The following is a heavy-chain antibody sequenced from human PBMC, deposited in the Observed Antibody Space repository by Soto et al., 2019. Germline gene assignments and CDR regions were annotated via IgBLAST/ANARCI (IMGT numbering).Heavy chain of an antibody. Sequence: SETLSLTCTVSGGSVSSGSYYWSWIRQPPGKGLEWIGYIYYSGSTNYNPSLKSRVTISVDTSKNQFSLKLSSVTAADTAVYYCARGASLGYCSGGSCYSHFSWFDPWGQGTLVTVSS. D-gene: IGHD2-15*01. CDR2: IYYSGST. CDR3: ARGASLGYCSGGSCYSHFSWFDP. J-gene: IGHJ5*02. CDR1: GGSVSSGSYY. V-gene: IGHV4-61*01.